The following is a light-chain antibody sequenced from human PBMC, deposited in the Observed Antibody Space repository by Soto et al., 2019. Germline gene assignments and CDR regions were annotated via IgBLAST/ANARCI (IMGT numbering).Light chain of an antibody. J-gene: IGLJ1*01. CDR2: DVS. CDR3: SSYTSSSTLV. Sequence: QSALTQPASASGSPGQSITISCTGTSSEVGGYNYVSWYQQHPGKAPKLMIYDVSNRPSGVSNRFSGSKSGNTASLTISGLQAEDEADYYCSSYTSSSTLVFGTGTKVTVL. CDR1: SSEVGGYNY. V-gene: IGLV2-14*01.